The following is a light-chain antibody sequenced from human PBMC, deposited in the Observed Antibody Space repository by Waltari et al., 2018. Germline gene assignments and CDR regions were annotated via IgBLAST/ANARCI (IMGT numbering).Light chain of an antibody. Sequence: QSVLTQPPSVSGAPGQRVTISCTGSSPHIGAGYDVHWYQQLPGTAPKLLIYGNSNRPSGVPDRFSGSKSGTSASLAITGLPAEDEADYYCQSYDSSLSGSWVFGGGTKLTVL. CDR3: QSYDSSLSGSWV. CDR1: SPHIGAGYD. V-gene: IGLV1-40*01. CDR2: GNS. J-gene: IGLJ3*02.